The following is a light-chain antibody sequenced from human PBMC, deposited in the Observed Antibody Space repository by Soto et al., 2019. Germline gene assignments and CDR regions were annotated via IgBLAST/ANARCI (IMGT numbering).Light chain of an antibody. V-gene: IGLV2-8*01. Sequence: QSALTQPPSASGSPGQSVTISCTGTSSDVGGYNYVSWYQQHPGKAPKLMIYEVSKRPSGVPDRFSGSKSGNTASLTVSGLQAEDEADYYCSSCAGSKRVFGNGTKVTVL. J-gene: IGLJ1*01. CDR2: EVS. CDR1: SSDVGGYNY. CDR3: SSCAGSKRV.